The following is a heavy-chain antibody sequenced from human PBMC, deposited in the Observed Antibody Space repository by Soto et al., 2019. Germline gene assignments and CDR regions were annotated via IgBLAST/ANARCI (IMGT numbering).Heavy chain of an antibody. J-gene: IGHJ5*02. CDR1: GGSISSGGYS. CDR3: ARVVVVAATVDWFDP. CDR2: IYHSGST. D-gene: IGHD2-15*01. V-gene: IGHV4-30-2*01. Sequence: SETLSLTCAVSGGSISSGGYSWSWIRQPPGKGLEWIGYIYHSGSTYYNPSLKSRVTISVDRSKNQFSLKLSSVTAADTAVYYCARVVVVAATVDWFDPRGQGLLVTVSS.